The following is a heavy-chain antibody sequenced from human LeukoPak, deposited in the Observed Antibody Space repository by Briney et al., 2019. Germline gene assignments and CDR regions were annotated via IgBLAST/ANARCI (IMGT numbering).Heavy chain of an antibody. CDR2: ISSSGSTI. CDR3: AGDRSEIKTGTTPDFDY. CDR1: GFTFSDYY. V-gene: IGHV3-11*01. D-gene: IGHD1-1*01. Sequence: PGGSLRLSCAASGFTFSDYYMSWIRQAPGKGLEWVSYISSSGSTIYYADSVKGRFTISRDNAKNSLYLQMNSLRAEDTAVYYCAGDRSEIKTGTTPDFDYWGQGTLVTVSS. J-gene: IGHJ4*02.